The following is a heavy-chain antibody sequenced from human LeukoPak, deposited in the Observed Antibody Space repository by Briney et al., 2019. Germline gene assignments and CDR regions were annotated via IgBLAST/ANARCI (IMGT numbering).Heavy chain of an antibody. CDR3: TRDLEGEYCSGGSCSPEYYYYGMDV. D-gene: IGHD2-15*01. CDR2: INAGNGNR. J-gene: IGHJ6*02. Sequence: ASVKVSCKASGYTFTSYAMHWVRQAPGQRLEWMGWINAGNGNRKYSQKFQGRGTITRDTYASTDYMELRRLRSEDTAVYYCTRDLEGEYCSGGSCSPEYYYYGMDVWGQGTTVTVSS. CDR1: GYTFTSYA. V-gene: IGHV1-3*01.